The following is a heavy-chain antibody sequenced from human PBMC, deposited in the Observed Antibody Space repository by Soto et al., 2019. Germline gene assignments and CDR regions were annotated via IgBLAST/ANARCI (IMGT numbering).Heavy chain of an antibody. CDR3: ARDTDGLHY. CDR1: GLIFSNYK. V-gene: IGHV3-74*01. J-gene: IGHJ4*02. CDR2: ISTDGSVT. Sequence: EVQLVESGGGLVQPGGSLRLSCAASGLIFSNYKMHWVRQAPGKGLVWVSRISTDGSVTDYADSVKGRFTVSRDNAKNTLYLQMNCLRAEDTAVYYCARDTDGLHYWGQGTLVTVSS.